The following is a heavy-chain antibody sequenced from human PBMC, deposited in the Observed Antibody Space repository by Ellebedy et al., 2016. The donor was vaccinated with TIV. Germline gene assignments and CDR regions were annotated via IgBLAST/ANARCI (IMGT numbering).Heavy chain of an antibody. J-gene: IGHJ4*02. Sequence: ASVKVSCKASGYTFTSYYMYWVRQAPGQGLEWMGMINPSGGSTSYAQRFQGRVTMTRDTSTSTVYMELSSLRSEDTAMYYCARDIFDMVRGVIGYWGQGTLVTVSS. D-gene: IGHD3-10*01. V-gene: IGHV1-46*01. CDR3: ARDIFDMVRGVIGY. CDR2: INPSGGST. CDR1: GYTFTSYY.